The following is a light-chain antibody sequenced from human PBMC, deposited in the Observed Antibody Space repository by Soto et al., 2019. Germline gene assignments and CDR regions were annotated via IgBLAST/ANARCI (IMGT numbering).Light chain of an antibody. CDR1: QTISTW. Sequence: DIQMTQSPSSVSASVGDRVTITCRASQTISTWLAWYQQKPGRAPKLLIYAASSLQSGVPSRFSGSGSGTDFTLTISSLQAEDFATYYCQQIHTFPPTFGGGTKVEIK. CDR3: QQIHTFPPT. CDR2: AAS. J-gene: IGKJ4*01. V-gene: IGKV1-12*01.